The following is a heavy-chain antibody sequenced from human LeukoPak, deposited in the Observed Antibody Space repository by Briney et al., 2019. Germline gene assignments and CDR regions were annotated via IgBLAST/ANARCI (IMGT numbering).Heavy chain of an antibody. CDR3: ARVINWGSVDWYFDL. D-gene: IGHD7-27*01. CDR2: IYPGDSDT. CDR1: GYSFTSYW. J-gene: IGHJ2*01. Sequence: PGESLKISCQGSGYSFTSYWIGWVRQMPGKGLEWMGIIYPGDSDTRYSPSFQGQVTISADKSISTAYLQWSSLKASDTAMYYCARVINWGSVDWYFDLWGRGTLVTVSS. V-gene: IGHV5-51*01.